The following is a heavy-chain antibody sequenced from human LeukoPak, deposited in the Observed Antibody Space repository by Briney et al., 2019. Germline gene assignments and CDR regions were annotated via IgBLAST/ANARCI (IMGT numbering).Heavy chain of an antibody. D-gene: IGHD3-10*01. CDR1: GFTFGSYD. J-gene: IGHJ4*02. V-gene: IGHV3-13*01. CDR2: IGTAGDT. CDR3: ARGDGMVRGVTYDY. Sequence: PGGSLRLSCAASGFTFGSYDMHWVRQATGKGLEWVSAIGTAGDTYYPGSVKGRFTISRENAKNSLYLQMNSLRAGDTAVYYCARGDGMVRGVTYDYWGQGALVTVSS.